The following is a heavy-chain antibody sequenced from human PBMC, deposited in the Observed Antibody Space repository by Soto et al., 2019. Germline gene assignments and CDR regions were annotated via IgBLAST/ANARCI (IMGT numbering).Heavy chain of an antibody. Sequence: SETLSLTCTISGGSISSSSYYWGWIRQPPGKGLEWIGSIYYSGSTYYNPSLKSRVTISVDTSKNQFSLKLSSVTAADTAVYYCASLGVTMVRGVIDYWGQGTLVTVSS. CDR1: GGSISSSSYY. D-gene: IGHD3-10*01. J-gene: IGHJ4*02. CDR3: ASLGVTMVRGVIDY. CDR2: IYYSGST. V-gene: IGHV4-39*01.